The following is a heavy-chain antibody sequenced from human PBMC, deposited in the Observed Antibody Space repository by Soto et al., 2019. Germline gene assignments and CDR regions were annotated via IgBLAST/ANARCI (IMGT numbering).Heavy chain of an antibody. D-gene: IGHD5-12*01. Sequence: PGESLKVSCKGSGYSFTSYWVGWVRQMPGKGLEWMGIIYPGDSDTRYSPSFHGQVTISADKSISTACLQWSSLKASDTAMYYCARSKTPLRWLHPPYYFDYWGQGTLVTVSS. V-gene: IGHV5-51*03. CDR3: ARSKTPLRWLHPPYYFDY. CDR1: GYSFTSYW. CDR2: IYPGDSDT. J-gene: IGHJ4*02.